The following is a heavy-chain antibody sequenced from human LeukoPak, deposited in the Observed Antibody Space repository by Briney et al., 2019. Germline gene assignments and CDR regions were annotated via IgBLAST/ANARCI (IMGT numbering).Heavy chain of an antibody. Sequence: GGSLRLSCAASGFTFSGYSMHWVRQAPGKGLEWVAFIRYDGSNKYYADSVKGRFTISRDNSKNTLYLQMNSLRAEDTAVYYCAKDDLYRGYLYYYYYMDVWGKGTTVTISS. J-gene: IGHJ6*03. V-gene: IGHV3-30*02. CDR2: IRYDGSNK. CDR3: AKDDLYRGYLYYYYYMDV. CDR1: GFTFSGYS. D-gene: IGHD5-12*01.